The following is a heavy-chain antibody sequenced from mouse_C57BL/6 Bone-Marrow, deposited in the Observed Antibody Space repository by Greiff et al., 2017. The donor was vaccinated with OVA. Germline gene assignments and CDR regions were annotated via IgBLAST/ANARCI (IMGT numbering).Heavy chain of an antibody. CDR2: ISGDGGST. V-gene: IGHV5-9*01. Sequence: EVKLVESGGGLVKPGGSLKLSCAASGFTFSSYTMSWVRQTPEKRLEWVATISGDGGSTYYKDSVKGRFTITIDNAKTTLYLQMSSLRTEETALYYCARHYARAWCAYWAKVLWSLSLQ. CDR3: ARHYARAWCAY. J-gene: IGHJ3*01. D-gene: IGHD3-1*01. CDR1: GFTFSSYT.